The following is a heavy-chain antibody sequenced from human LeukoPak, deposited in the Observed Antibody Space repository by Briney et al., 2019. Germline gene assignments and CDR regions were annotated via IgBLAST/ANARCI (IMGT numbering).Heavy chain of an antibody. V-gene: IGHV5-10-1*01. J-gene: IGHJ4*02. Sequence: PGESLKISCKGSGHSLTSYWISWVRQMPGKGLEWMGRIDPSDSYTNYSPSFQGHVTISADKSISTAYLQWSSLTASDTAMYYCARTSWFGVDYWGQGTLVTVSP. CDR1: GHSLTSYW. CDR3: ARTSWFGVDY. D-gene: IGHD3-10*01. CDR2: IDPSDSYT.